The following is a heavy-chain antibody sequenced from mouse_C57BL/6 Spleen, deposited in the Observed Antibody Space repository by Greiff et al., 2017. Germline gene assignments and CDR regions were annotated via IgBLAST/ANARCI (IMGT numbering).Heavy chain of an antibody. CDR3: ASAPYYGSRSGCAY. D-gene: IGHD1-1*01. CDR1: GYTFTGYW. CDR2: ILPGSGST. J-gene: IGHJ3*01. Sequence: VQLQQSGAELMKPGASVTLSCKATGYTFTGYWIEWVKQRPGHGLEWLGEILPGSGSTNSNEKFKGKATFTADTSSNTAYMQLSSLTTEDSAIYYCASAPYYGSRSGCAYWGQGTLVTVSA. V-gene: IGHV1-9*01.